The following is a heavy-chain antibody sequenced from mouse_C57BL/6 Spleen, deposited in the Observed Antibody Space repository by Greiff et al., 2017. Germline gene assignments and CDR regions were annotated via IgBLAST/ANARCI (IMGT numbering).Heavy chain of an antibody. CDR3: ARDEYYSSYAMDY. J-gene: IGHJ4*01. CDR2: ISDGGSYT. V-gene: IGHV5-4*01. D-gene: IGHD2-12*01. CDR1: GFTFSSYA. Sequence: EVKLVESGGGLVKPGGSLKLSCAASGFTFSSYAMSWVRQTPEKRLEWVATISDGGSYTYYPDNVKGRFTISRDNAKNNLYLQMSQLKSEDTAMYYCARDEYYSSYAMDYWGQGTSVTVSS.